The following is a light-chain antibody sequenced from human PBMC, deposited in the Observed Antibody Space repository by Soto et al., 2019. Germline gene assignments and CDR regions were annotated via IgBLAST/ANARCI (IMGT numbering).Light chain of an antibody. CDR3: QHYNNWPPYT. J-gene: IGKJ2*01. CDR2: GAS. Sequence: EIVMTQSPATLSVSPGERATLSCSASQSVSSHLAWYHQNPGQAPRHLIYGASTRATGIPAMFSGRGSGTEFTFTISSLQSEDFAVYYCQHYNNWPPYTFGKGTKLEIK. V-gene: IGKV3-15*01. CDR1: QSVSSH.